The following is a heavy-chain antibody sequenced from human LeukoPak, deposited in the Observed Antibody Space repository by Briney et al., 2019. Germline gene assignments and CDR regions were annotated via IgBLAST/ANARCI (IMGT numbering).Heavy chain of an antibody. CDR2: IYYSGDT. J-gene: IGHJ6*03. V-gene: IGHV4-31*03. Sequence: SGPTLVKPTQTVTLTCTFSGFSLSTSGVGVGWIRQPPGKALEWIGYIYYSGDTYNNPSLQSRVSTSLDMSKNQFSLKLSSVTAADTAVYYCARLRGVDTTLITYYYYYMDVWGKGTTVTVSS. CDR1: GFSLSTSGVG. D-gene: IGHD5-18*01. CDR3: ARLRGVDTTLITYYYYYMDV.